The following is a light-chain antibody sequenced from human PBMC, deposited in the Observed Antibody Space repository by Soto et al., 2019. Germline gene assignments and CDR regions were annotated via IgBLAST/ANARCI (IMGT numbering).Light chain of an antibody. V-gene: IGKV1-39*01. CDR1: QSINTY. CDR3: QQYGSSGT. CDR2: AAS. Sequence: DIQMTQSPSSLSASVGDRVTITCRTSQSINTYLNWFQQKPGEAPKLLIFAASSLQSGVPSRFSGSGSGTDFTLTISRLEPEDFAVYYCQQYGSSGTFGQGTKVDIK. J-gene: IGKJ1*01.